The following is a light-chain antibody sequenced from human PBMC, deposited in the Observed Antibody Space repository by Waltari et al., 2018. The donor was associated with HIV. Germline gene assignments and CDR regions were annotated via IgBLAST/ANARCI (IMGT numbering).Light chain of an antibody. J-gene: IGLJ3*02. CDR3: QTWGTGIQV. Sequence: QLVLTQSPSASASLGASVMLPCTLSRAHTNSAIARHQHQPEKGPRYLMNLKSDGSHSKGDGIPDRFSGSSSGAERYLTISSLQSEDEADYYCQTWGTGIQVFGGGTKLTVL. CDR1: RAHTNSA. CDR2: LKSDGSH. V-gene: IGLV4-69*02.